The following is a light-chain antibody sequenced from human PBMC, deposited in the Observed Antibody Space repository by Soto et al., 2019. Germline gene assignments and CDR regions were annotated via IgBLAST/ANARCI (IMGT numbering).Light chain of an antibody. CDR3: QHYNNRPLT. V-gene: IGKV3-15*01. J-gene: IGKJ4*01. CDR2: GAS. CDR1: QSVGSD. Sequence: EIVMTQSPATLSVSPGERATLSCRASQSVGSDLAWYQHKPGQAPRLLIYGASTRAAGIPVRFSGSGSGTEFTLTISSLQSEDSAVYYRQHYNNRPLTFGGGTKVDIK.